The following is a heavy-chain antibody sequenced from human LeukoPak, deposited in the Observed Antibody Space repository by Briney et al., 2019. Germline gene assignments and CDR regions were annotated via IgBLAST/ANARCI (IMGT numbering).Heavy chain of an antibody. J-gene: IGHJ3*01. Sequence: ASVKVSCKASGYTFTGYYIHWVRQAPGQGLEWMGWINPDSGGTNYAQKFQGRVTMTWDTSISTAYMELRSLRSDDTAVYYCARDVYYYDSSGYNSLDAFDLWGQGTMVTVSS. D-gene: IGHD3-22*01. CDR1: GYTFTGYY. CDR2: INPDSGGT. CDR3: ARDVYYYDSSGYNSLDAFDL. V-gene: IGHV1-2*02.